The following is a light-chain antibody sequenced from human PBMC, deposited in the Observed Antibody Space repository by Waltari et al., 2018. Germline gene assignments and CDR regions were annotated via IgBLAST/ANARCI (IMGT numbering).Light chain of an antibody. CDR1: QTILYSSKNKNY. J-gene: IGKJ3*01. CDR2: WAS. CDR3: QQYYSAPFT. V-gene: IGKV4-1*01. Sequence: DIVMTQSPDSLAVSLGERATINCKSSQTILYSSKNKNYLAWYQQKPGQPPKLLIHWASTRESGVPDRFSGSGSGTDFTLTVSSLQAEDVAVYYCQQYYSAPFTFGPGTKVDI.